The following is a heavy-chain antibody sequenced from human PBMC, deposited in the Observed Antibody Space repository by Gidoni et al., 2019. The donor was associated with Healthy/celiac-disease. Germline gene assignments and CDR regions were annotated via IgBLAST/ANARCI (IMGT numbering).Heavy chain of an antibody. J-gene: IGHJ4*02. V-gene: IGHV3-30*18. CDR1: GFTFSSYG. CDR2: ISYDGSNK. CDR3: AKDGGVYDFWSGYYRLSNTDY. Sequence: QVQLVESGGGVVQPGRSLRLSCAASGFTFSSYGMHWVRQAPGKGLEWVAVISYDGSNKYNADSVKGRFTISRDNSKNTLYLQMNSLRAEDTAVYYCAKDGGVYDFWSGYYRLSNTDYWGQGTLVTVSS. D-gene: IGHD3-3*01.